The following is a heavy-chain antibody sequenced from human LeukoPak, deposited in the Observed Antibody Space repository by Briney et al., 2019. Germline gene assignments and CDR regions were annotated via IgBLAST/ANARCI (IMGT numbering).Heavy chain of an antibody. CDR2: GSDSGGT. CDR1: GGSLNGHY. J-gene: IGHJ4*02. CDR3: ARSTFGVVIDY. Sequence: SETLSLTCAVYGGSLNGHYWSWIRQPPGKGLEWIGEGSDSGGTKFNPSLKSRVTMSVDTSKNQFSLKLSSVTAADTAVYYCARSTFGVVIDYWGQGTLVTVSS. D-gene: IGHD3-3*01. V-gene: IGHV4-34*01.